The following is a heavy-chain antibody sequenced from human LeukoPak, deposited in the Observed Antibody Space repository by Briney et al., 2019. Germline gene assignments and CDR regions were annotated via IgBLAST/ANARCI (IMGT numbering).Heavy chain of an antibody. CDR1: LYTFTSYD. D-gene: IGHD5-18*01. CDR3: ARGVDTAMLAY. CDR2: MNPNSGNT. V-gene: IGHV1-8*01. J-gene: IGHJ4*02. Sequence: ASVKVSCKACLYTFTSYDINWVRQATGQGLEWMGWMNPNSGNTGYAQKFQGRVTITRNTSISTAYMELSSLRSEDTAVYYCARGVDTAMLAYWGQGTLVTVSS.